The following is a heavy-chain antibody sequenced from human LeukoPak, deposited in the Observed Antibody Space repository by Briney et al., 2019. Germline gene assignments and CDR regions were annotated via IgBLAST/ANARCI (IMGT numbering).Heavy chain of an antibody. J-gene: IGHJ4*02. D-gene: IGHD3-10*01. CDR1: GFTFTSYY. CDR3: ARDRVAGGYDY. CDR2: INPSGGST. V-gene: IGHV1-46*01. Sequence: PGGSLRLSCAASGFTFTSYYMHWVRQAPGQGLEWMGIINPSGGSTSYAQKFQGRVTMTRDTFTSTVYMELSSLRSEDTAVYYCARDRVAGGYDYWGQGTLVTVSS.